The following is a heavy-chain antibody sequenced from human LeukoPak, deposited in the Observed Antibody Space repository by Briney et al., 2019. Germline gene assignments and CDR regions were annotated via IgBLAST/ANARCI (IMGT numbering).Heavy chain of an antibody. Sequence: GGSLRLSCAASGFSFSSYSINWVRQAPGKGLEWVSYISGEGNAKHYTDSVKGRFTISRDNAKNALYLQMNSLRAEDTAVYFCARDYVYAFDYWGQGTRVTVSS. D-gene: IGHD2/OR15-2a*01. CDR1: GFSFSSYS. J-gene: IGHJ4*02. CDR3: ARDYVYAFDY. V-gene: IGHV3-48*01. CDR2: ISGEGNAK.